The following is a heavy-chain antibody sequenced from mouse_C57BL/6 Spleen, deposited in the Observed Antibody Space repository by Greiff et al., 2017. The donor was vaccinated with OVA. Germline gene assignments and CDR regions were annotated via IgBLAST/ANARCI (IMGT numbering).Heavy chain of an antibody. Sequence: VQLQQSGAELVRPGSSVKMSCKTSGYTFTSYGIHWVKQRPGQGLEWIGYIYIGNGYTEYNEKFKGKATLTSDTSSSPAYMQLSSLTSEDSAIYFCARNYCGSGDWYFDVWGTGTTVTVSS. J-gene: IGHJ1*03. V-gene: IGHV1-58*01. CDR2: IYIGNGYT. CDR1: GYTFTSYG. D-gene: IGHD1-1*01. CDR3: ARNYCGSGDWYFDV.